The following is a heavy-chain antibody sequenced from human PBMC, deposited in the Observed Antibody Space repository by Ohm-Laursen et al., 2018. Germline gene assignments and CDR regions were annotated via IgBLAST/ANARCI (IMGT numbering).Heavy chain of an antibody. D-gene: IGHD1-1*01. CDR2: INTDGSDT. J-gene: IGHJ6*02. Sequence: GSLRLSCSASGFTVSSDHMNWVRQAPGKGLLWVSRINTDGSDTTYADSVRGRFTISRDNAKNTLYLQMSGLRAEDTAVYYCTRDSFTNWYYYGMDVWGQGTTVTVSS. CDR1: GFTVSSDH. CDR3: TRDSFTNWYYYGMDV. V-gene: IGHV3-74*01.